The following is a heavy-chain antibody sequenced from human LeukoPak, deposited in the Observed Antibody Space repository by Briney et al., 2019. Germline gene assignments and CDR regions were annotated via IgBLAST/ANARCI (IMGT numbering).Heavy chain of an antibody. CDR1: GGSISSSSYY. V-gene: IGHV4-39*06. Sequence: SETLSLTCTVSGGSISSSSYYWGWIRQPPGKGLEWIGSIYYSGSTYYNPSLKSRVTISVDTSKNQFPADTAVYYCARVVLMVYAGGPFDYWGQGTLVTVSS. J-gene: IGHJ4*02. CDR2: IYYSGST. D-gene: IGHD2-8*01. CDR3: AGGPFDY.